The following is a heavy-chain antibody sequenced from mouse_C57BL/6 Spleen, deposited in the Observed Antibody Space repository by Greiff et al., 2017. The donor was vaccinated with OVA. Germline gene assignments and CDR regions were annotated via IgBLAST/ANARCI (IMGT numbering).Heavy chain of an antibody. D-gene: IGHD2-4*01. CDR3: ARGGNDYDLYYYAMDY. V-gene: IGHV1-55*01. CDR1: GYTFTSYW. Sequence: VQLQQPGAELVKPGASVKMSCKASGYTFTSYWITWVKQRPGQGLEWIGDIYPGSGSPNYNEKFKSKATLTVDTSSSTAYMQLSSLTSEDSAVYYCARGGNDYDLYYYAMDYWGQGTSVTVSS. CDR2: IYPGSGSP. J-gene: IGHJ4*01.